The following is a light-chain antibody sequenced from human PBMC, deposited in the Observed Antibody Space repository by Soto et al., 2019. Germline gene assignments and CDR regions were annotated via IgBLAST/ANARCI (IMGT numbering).Light chain of an antibody. CDR3: QQYNNYPLT. J-gene: IGKJ4*01. CDR2: KAL. Sequence: DIELTQSPSTLSASVGDRVTITCRASQSISSWLAWYQVKPGKAPKLGIFKALTLEGVVPSRFSGSGSGTEFTLTISSLQPDDFPNYYCQQYNNYPLTFGGGTRVEIK. V-gene: IGKV1-5*03. CDR1: QSISSW.